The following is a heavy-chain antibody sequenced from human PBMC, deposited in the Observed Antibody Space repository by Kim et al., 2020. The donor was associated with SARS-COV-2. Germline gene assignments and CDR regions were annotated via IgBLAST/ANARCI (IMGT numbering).Heavy chain of an antibody. Sequence: YNPSLKSRVTISVDKSKNQFSLKLSSVTAADTAVYYCATQKEYSSSSRDYWGQGTLVTVSS. D-gene: IGHD6-6*01. CDR3: ATQKEYSSSSRDY. V-gene: IGHV4-4*02. J-gene: IGHJ4*02.